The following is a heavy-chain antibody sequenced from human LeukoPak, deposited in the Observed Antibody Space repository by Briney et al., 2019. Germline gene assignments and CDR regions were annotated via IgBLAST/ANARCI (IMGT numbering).Heavy chain of an antibody. V-gene: IGHV1-2*02. CDR3: ARANALYCSSTSCLFDY. CDR1: GYTFTGYY. D-gene: IGHD2-2*01. J-gene: IGHJ4*02. CDR2: INPKSGGT. Sequence: AASVKVSCKASGYTFTGYYMHWVRQAPGQGLEWMAWINPKSGGTYYAQNFHDRITMTRDTSISTAYMELSRLRSDDTAIYYCARANALYCSSTSCLFDYWGQGTLVTVSS.